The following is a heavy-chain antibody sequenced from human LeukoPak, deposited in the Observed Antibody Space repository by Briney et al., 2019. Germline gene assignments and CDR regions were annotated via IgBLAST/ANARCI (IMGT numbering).Heavy chain of an antibody. CDR2: FDPEDGET. Sequence: GASVKVSCKVSGYTLTELPMHWVRQAPGKGLEWMGGFDPEDGETIYAQKFQGRVTMTEDTSTDTAYMELSSLRSEDTAVYYCATVSPYYYGSGSYNPLGWFDPWGQGTLVTVSS. V-gene: IGHV1-24*01. J-gene: IGHJ5*02. CDR1: GYTLTELP. D-gene: IGHD3-10*01. CDR3: ATVSPYYYGSGSYNPLGWFDP.